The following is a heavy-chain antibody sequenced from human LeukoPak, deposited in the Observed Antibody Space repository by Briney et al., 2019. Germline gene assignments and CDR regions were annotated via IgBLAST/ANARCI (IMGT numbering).Heavy chain of an antibody. CDR2: IKQEGSEK. CDR1: AFTFSNYW. D-gene: IGHD6-25*01. V-gene: IGHV3-7*01. CDR3: ARLGFSSSWHFDY. J-gene: IGHJ4*02. Sequence: GGSLRLSCAASAFTFSNYWMSGVRQAPGKGLEGVANIKQEGSEKYCVDSVRGRFAISRDNTENSLYLELRNLTAEDTAVYYCARLGFSSSWHFDYWGQGTLVTVSS.